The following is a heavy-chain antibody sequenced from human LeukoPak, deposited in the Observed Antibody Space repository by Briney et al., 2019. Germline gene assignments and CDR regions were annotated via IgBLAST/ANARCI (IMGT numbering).Heavy chain of an antibody. CDR3: ARVPGREVPAADDAFDI. CDR2: ISSSSSFI. D-gene: IGHD2-2*01. Sequence: GGSLRLSCAASGFTFSSYSMNSLRQAPGKGLEWVSSISSSSSFIYYADPVKGTFTISRDNAKNSLYLQMNSLRAEDTAVYYCARVPGREVPAADDAFDIWGQGTMVTVSS. J-gene: IGHJ3*02. CDR1: GFTFSSYS. V-gene: IGHV3-21*01.